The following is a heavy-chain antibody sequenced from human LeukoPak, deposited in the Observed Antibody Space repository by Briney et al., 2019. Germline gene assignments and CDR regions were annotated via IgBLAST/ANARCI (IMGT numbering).Heavy chain of an antibody. CDR2: IYYSGST. CDR1: GGSISSSSYY. Sequence: SETLSLTCTVSGGSISSSSYYWGWIRQPPGKGLEWIGSIYYSGSTYYNPSLKSRVTISVDTSKNQFSLKLSSVTAADTAVYYCARGPDLYYYDSSGYYEYYLDYWGQGTLVTVSS. V-gene: IGHV4-39*07. CDR3: ARGPDLYYYDSSGYYEYYLDY. J-gene: IGHJ4*02. D-gene: IGHD3-22*01.